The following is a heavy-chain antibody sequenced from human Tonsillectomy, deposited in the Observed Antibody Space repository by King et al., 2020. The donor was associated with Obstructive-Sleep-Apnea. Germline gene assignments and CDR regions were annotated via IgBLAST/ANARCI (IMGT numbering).Heavy chain of an antibody. J-gene: IGHJ4*02. CDR1: GGSFSGYY. Sequence: VQLQQWGAGLLKPSETLSLTCTVYGGSFSGYYWSWIRQIPGKGLEWIAEIKHTGRTDYNPSLKNRVSLSLDTAKNELSLRLTSVTAADTAVYYCASCDILTGDPPAYWGQGSLVTVSS. D-gene: IGHD3-9*01. V-gene: IGHV4-34*01. CDR3: ASCDILTGDPPAY. CDR2: IKHTGRT.